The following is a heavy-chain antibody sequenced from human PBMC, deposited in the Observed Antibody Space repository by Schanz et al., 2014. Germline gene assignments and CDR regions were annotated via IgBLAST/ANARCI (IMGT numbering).Heavy chain of an antibody. Sequence: EVQLVQSGGGLVQPGGSLRLSCAASGFTFSSHWMHWVRQDPGKGLVWVARINSVGSNTDYADSVTGRFTISRDNSKNTMYLQINNLRADDTAVYYCVRDSFFAFDYWGQGTLVTVSS. J-gene: IGHJ4*02. CDR3: VRDSFFAFDY. V-gene: IGHV3-74*01. CDR2: INSVGSNT. D-gene: IGHD3-3*01. CDR1: GFTFSSHW.